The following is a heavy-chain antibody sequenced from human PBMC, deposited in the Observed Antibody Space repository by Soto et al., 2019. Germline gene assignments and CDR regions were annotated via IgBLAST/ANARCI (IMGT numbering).Heavy chain of an antibody. CDR2: ISGFNAGT. D-gene: IGHD3-22*01. CDR3: ASDSSGYYNDFDY. J-gene: IGHJ4*02. CDR1: GHTFSSYD. V-gene: IGHV1-18*01. Sequence: ASVKVSCKASGHTFSSYDINWVRQAPGQGLEWMGWISGFNAGTKYAEKFQGRVTITADESTSTAYMELSSLRSEDTAVYYCASDSSGYYNDFDYWGQGTLVTVSS.